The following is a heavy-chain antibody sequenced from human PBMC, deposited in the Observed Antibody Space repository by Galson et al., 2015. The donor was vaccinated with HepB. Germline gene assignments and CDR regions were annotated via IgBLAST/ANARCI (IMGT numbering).Heavy chain of an antibody. CDR2: ISNSGSPL. J-gene: IGHJ3*02. D-gene: IGHD5-12*01. V-gene: IGHV3-11*04. CDR1: RFTFSDYY. CDR3: ASGLRRDAFDI. Sequence: SLRLSCAASRFTFSDYYMSWIRQAPGKGLEWVAYISNSGSPLYYADSVKGRFTITRDTSASTAYMELSSLRSEDTAVYYCASGLRRDAFDIWGQGTMVTVSS.